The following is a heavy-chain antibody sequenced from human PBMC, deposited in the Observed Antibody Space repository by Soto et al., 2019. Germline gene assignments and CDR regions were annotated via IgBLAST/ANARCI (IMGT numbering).Heavy chain of an antibody. CDR3: AKAGGFGGYWYFDL. Sequence: EVQLLESGGGLVQPGGSLRLSCAASGFTFSSYAMSWVRQAPGKGLEWVSAISGSGGSTYYADSVKGRFTISRDNSKNTLYRQMNRLRAEDTAVYYCAKAGGFGGYWYFDLGGRGTLVTVSS. CDR2: ISGSGGST. J-gene: IGHJ2*01. V-gene: IGHV3-23*01. CDR1: GFTFSSYA. D-gene: IGHD3-10*01.